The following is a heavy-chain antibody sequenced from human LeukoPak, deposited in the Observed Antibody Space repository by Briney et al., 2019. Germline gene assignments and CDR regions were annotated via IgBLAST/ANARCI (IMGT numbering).Heavy chain of an antibody. CDR3: AREISTSSSWYGDDAFDI. D-gene: IGHD6-13*01. J-gene: IGHJ3*02. V-gene: IGHV3-33*01. CDR1: GFTFSNYG. CDR2: IKSDGSEE. Sequence: GRSLRLSCAASGFTFSNYGIHWVRQAPGKGLEWVAQIKSDGSEEYYADSVRGRFIISRDNSKNTLFLQMNSLRAEDTAVYYCAREISTSSSWYGDDAFDIWGQGTMVTVSS.